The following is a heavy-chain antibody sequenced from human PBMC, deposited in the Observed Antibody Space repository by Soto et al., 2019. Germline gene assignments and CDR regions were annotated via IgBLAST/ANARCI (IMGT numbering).Heavy chain of an antibody. CDR2: SDSGST. V-gene: IGHV4-31*03. Sequence: QVHLLESGPGLVKPSQTLSLTCTVSGGDISTGGYYWSWIRQRPGKGLEYIGSDSGSTGYNPSLKSRVTISVDTSKNQFSLRLNSVTAADTAVYFCARQRLIVVPVASQYFFDYWGQGTLVTVSS. CDR1: GGDISTGGYY. CDR3: ARQRLIVVPVASQYFFDY. J-gene: IGHJ4*02. D-gene: IGHD2-2*01.